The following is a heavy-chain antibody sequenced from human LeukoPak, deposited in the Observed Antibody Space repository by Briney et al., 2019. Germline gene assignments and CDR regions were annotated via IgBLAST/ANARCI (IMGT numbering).Heavy chain of an antibody. CDR1: GFTFSSYG. J-gene: IGHJ4*02. D-gene: IGHD6-13*01. CDR3: ARRIAAAKHFDY. CDR2: IWYDGSNK. V-gene: IGHV3-33*01. Sequence: GSLRLSCAASGFTFSSYGMHWVRQAPGKGLEWVAVIWYDGSNKYYADSVKGRFTISRDNSKNTLYLQMNSLRAEDTAVYYCARRIAAAKHFDYWGQGTLVTVSS.